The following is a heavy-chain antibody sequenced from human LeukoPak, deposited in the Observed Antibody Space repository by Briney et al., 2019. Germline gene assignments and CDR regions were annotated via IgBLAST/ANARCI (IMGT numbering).Heavy chain of an antibody. D-gene: IGHD3-22*01. CDR3: AKGDYYDSSGSIDY. CDR2: ISGSGGST. Sequence: HPGGSLRLSCAASGFTFSSYAMSWVRQAPGKGLEWVSAISGSGGSTYYADSVKGRFTISRDNSKNTLYLQMNSLRAEDTAVYYCAKGDYYDSSGSIDYWGQGTLVTVSS. CDR1: GFTFSSYA. V-gene: IGHV3-23*01. J-gene: IGHJ4*02.